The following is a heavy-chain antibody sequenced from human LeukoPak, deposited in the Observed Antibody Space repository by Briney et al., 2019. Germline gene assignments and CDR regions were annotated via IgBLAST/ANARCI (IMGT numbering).Heavy chain of an antibody. V-gene: IGHV1-2*02. D-gene: IGHD3-10*01. CDR3: ARCRITMVRGVSPFDY. Sequence: GASVKVSCKASGYTFTGYYMHWVRQAPGQGLEWMGWINPNSGGTNYAQKFQGRVTMTRDTSISTAYMELSRLRSDDTAVYYCARCRITMVRGVSPFDYWGQGTLVTVSS. CDR1: GYTFTGYY. J-gene: IGHJ4*01. CDR2: INPNSGGT.